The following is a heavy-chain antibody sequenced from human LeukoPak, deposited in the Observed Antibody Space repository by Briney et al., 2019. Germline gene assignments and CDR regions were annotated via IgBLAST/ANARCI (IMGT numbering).Heavy chain of an antibody. D-gene: IGHD3-16*02. V-gene: IGHV1-2*06. Sequence: ASVKLSCKASGYTFTGYYMHWVRQAPGQGLEWMGRINPNSGATNYAQKFQGRVSMTRNTSISTAYMLLMRLRSVDTAVYYGERGGSSYRFVEYPYYFGYWGQGILVTVSS. CDR1: GYTFTGYY. J-gene: IGHJ4*02. CDR2: INPNSGAT. CDR3: ERGGSSYRFVEYPYYFGY.